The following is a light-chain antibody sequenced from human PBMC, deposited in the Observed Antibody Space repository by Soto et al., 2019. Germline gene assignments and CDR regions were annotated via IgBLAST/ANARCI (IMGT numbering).Light chain of an antibody. Sequence: EIVLTHSPGTLSLSPGERATLSCRASQSVSSSYLAWYQQKPGQAPRLLIYGASSRATGIPARFSGSGSGTDFTLTSSRLEPEDFAVYYCQQYGSSPWTFGQGTKVEIK. CDR3: QQYGSSPWT. V-gene: IGKV3-20*01. CDR1: QSVSSSY. J-gene: IGKJ1*01. CDR2: GAS.